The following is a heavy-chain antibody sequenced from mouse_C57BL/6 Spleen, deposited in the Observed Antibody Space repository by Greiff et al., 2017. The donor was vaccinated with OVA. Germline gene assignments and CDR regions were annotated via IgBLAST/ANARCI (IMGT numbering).Heavy chain of an antibody. CDR2: IDPSDSYT. CDR3: AKTSMRAMDY. J-gene: IGHJ4*01. V-gene: IGHV1-69*01. Sequence: QVQLQQPGAELVMPGASVKLSCKASGYTFTSYWMHWVKQRPGQGLEWIGEIDPSDSYTNYNQKFKGKSTLTVDKSSSTAYMQLSSLTSEDSAVYYCAKTSMRAMDYWGQGTSVTVSS. CDR1: GYTFTSYW.